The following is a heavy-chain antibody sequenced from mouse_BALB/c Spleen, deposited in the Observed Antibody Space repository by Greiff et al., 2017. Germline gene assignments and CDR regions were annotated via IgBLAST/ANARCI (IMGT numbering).Heavy chain of an antibody. J-gene: IGHJ1*01. Sequence: EVKLVESGGGLVQPGGSLKLSCAASGFTFSSYTMSWVRQTPEKRLEWVAYISNGGGSTYYPDTVKGRFTISRDNAKNTLYLQMSSLKSEDTAMYYCARHPYYGNRYFDVWGAGTTVTVSS. CDR1: GFTFSSYT. V-gene: IGHV5-12-2*01. CDR3: ARHPYYGNRYFDV. CDR2: ISNGGGST. D-gene: IGHD2-10*01.